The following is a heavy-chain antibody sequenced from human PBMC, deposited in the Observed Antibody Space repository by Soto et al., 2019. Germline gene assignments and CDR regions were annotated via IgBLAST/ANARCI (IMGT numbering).Heavy chain of an antibody. Sequence: SETLSLTCTVSGGSIISYYWSWIRQPPGKGLEWIGYIYSSGSTNYNPSLKSRVSISVDTSKNQFFLNLRSVIAADTAVYYCARGPLPHQNWFDPWGLGTLVTVSS. CDR2: IYSSGST. V-gene: IGHV4-59*01. J-gene: IGHJ5*02. CDR3: ARGPLPHQNWFDP. CDR1: GGSIISYY.